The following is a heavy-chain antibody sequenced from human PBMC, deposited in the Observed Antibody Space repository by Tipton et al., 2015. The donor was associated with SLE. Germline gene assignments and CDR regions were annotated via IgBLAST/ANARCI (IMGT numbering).Heavy chain of an antibody. J-gene: IGHJ4*02. V-gene: IGHV3-23*01. Sequence: SLRLSCAAPGFTFSNYAMNWVRQAPGEGLEWVSGISDNGDDTYYADSLKGRFTISRDNSKNTLYLQMNTLRAEDTALYYCAKSDCGSSSCYTMDYWGQGTLVTVSS. CDR2: ISDNGDDT. D-gene: IGHD2-2*02. CDR3: AKSDCGSSSCYTMDY. CDR1: GFTFSNYA.